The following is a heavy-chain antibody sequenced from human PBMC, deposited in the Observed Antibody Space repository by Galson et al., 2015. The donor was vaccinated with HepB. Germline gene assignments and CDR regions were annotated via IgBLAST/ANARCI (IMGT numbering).Heavy chain of an antibody. CDR1: GYTFINYY. Sequence: SVKVSCKASGYTFINYYMHWVRQAPGQGLAWMGRINPDSGGTTYAQKFEGRVTMTRDTSISTAFMELSRLASDDTAVYYWARALGGFDPWGQGTRVTVSS. CDR2: INPDSGGT. D-gene: IGHD3-16*01. CDR3: ARALGGFDP. J-gene: IGHJ5*02. V-gene: IGHV1-2*06.